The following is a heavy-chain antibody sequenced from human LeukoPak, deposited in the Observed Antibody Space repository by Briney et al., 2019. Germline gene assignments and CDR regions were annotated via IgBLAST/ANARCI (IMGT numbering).Heavy chain of an antibody. CDR2: INQRRNT. CDR1: GESFSGYS. J-gene: IGHJ4*02. CDR3: ARGGAGGSYYYY. V-gene: IGHV4-34*01. D-gene: IGHD1-26*01. Sequence: SETLSLTCVVYGESFSGYSWSWIRQPPGKGLEWIGEINQRRNTNYNPSLKSRVTISVDTSKNQFSLKLSSVTAADTAVYYCARGGAGGSYYYYWGQGTLVTVSS.